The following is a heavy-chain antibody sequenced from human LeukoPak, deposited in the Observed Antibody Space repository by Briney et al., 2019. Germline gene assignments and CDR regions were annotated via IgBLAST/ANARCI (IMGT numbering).Heavy chain of an antibody. J-gene: IGHJ6*03. CDR1: GFTFDDYG. D-gene: IGHD5-24*01. V-gene: IGHV3-20*01. CDR3: ARWLQLRGYYYYMDV. Sequence: PGGSLRLSCAASGFTFDDYGMSWVRQAPGKGREWVSGINWNDGSIGYADSVKGRFTISRDNAKNSLYLQMNSLRAEDTALYHCARWLQLRGYYYYMDVWGKGTTVTVSS. CDR2: INWNDGSI.